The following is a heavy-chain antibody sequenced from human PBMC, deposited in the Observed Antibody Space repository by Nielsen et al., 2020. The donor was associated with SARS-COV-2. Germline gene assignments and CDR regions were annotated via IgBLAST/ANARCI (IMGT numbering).Heavy chain of an antibody. Sequence: GESLKISCAASGFSFRDYYISWIRQAPGKGLEWVSYISSSSSTIYYADSVKGRFTISRDNAKNSLYLQMNSLRVEDTAVYYCARDLGYCYSTSCYTLAFDIWGQGTMVTVSS. J-gene: IGHJ3*02. CDR1: GFSFRDYY. CDR3: ARDLGYCYSTSCYTLAFDI. V-gene: IGHV3-11*04. CDR2: ISSSSSTI. D-gene: IGHD2-2*02.